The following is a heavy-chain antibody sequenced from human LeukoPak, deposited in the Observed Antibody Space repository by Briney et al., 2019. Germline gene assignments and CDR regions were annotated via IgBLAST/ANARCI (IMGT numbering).Heavy chain of an antibody. D-gene: IGHD6-13*01. V-gene: IGHV4-4*02. J-gene: IGHJ4*02. Sequence: SGTLSLTCVVSGGSISSGYWWSWVRQPPGEGLEWSGEIHHSGSTNYNPSLKSRVTISVDKSKNQFSLNLSFVTAADTAVFYCARSRAAAGTRDFDYWGQGTLVTVSS. CDR1: GGSISSGYW. CDR2: IHHSGST. CDR3: ARSRAAAGTRDFDY.